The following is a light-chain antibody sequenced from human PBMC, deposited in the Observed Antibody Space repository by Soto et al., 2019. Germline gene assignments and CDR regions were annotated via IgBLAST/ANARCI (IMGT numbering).Light chain of an antibody. J-gene: IGKJ3*01. CDR3: QQFDDYPFT. Sequence: AIQLTQSPSSLSAYVGDSVSITCRASQGISSALAWYQQKPGRAPKLLIYDASSLEGGVPSRFSGSRSGTDFTLTVSSLQAEDFATYYCQQFDDYPFTVGPGTKVDSK. CDR2: DAS. CDR1: QGISSA. V-gene: IGKV1D-13*01.